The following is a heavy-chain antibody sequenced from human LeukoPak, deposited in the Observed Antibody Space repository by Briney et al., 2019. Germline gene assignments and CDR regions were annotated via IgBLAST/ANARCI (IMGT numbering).Heavy chain of an antibody. V-gene: IGHV3-21*05. J-gene: IGHJ4*02. CDR2: ITSSSIYT. Sequence: GGSLRLSCAASGFTFSSYEMNWVRQAPGKGLEWVSYITSSSIYTYYADSVKGRFTISRDNAKNSLYLEMNSLRAEDTAVYYCARSRYDSSGYYGIIGDWGQGTLVTVSS. D-gene: IGHD3-22*01. CDR3: ARSRYDSSGYYGIIGD. CDR1: GFTFSSYE.